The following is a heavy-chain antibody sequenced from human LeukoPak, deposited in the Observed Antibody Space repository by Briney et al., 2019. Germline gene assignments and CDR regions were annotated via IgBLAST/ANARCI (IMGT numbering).Heavy chain of an antibody. CDR3: ARGSTVVRGVSPAGDY. V-gene: IGHV3-21*01. J-gene: IGHJ4*02. CDR2: ISRSSSYI. Sequence: RAGGSLRLSCAASGFTFSSYTMNWVRQAPGKGLECVSSISRSSSYIYYADSMKGRFTISRDNAKNSLDLQMHSLRAEDTAVYYCARGSTVVRGVSPAGDYWGQGTLVTVSS. CDR1: GFTFSSYT. D-gene: IGHD3-10*01.